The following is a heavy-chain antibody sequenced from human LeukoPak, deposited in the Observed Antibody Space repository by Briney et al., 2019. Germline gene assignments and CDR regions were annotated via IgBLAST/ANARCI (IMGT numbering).Heavy chain of an antibody. D-gene: IGHD3-10*01. V-gene: IGHV3-7*01. CDR2: IKQDGSET. CDR3: ARVLYGSGSYANWFDP. CDR1: GFTFSSYW. J-gene: IGHJ5*02. Sequence: PGGSLRLSCAASGFTFSSYWMTWVRQAPGKGLEWVANIKQDGSETYYVDSVKGRFTISRDNAKNSLYLQMNSLRAEDTAVYYCARVLYGSGSYANWFDPWGQGTLVTVSS.